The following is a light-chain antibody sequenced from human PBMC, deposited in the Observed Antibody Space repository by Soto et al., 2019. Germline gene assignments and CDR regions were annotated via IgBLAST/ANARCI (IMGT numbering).Light chain of an antibody. CDR3: CSYTSSSIRV. Sequence: QSALTQPASVSGSPGQSITISCSGTSSDIGNYNYVSWYQQHPGKAPKLIIYEVRNRPSGVSNRLSGSKSGNTASLTISGLQADDEADYYCCSYTSSSIRVFGGGTKVTVL. CDR2: EVR. J-gene: IGLJ3*02. CDR1: SSDIGNYNY. V-gene: IGLV2-14*01.